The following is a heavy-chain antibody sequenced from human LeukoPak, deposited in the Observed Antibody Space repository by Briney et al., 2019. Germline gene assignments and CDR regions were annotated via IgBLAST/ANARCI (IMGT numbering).Heavy chain of an antibody. CDR2: INLNTSDT. CDR1: GFTFIGYY. CDR3: ARDQPALDY. V-gene: IGHV1-2*02. Sequence: ASVKVFCKASGFTFIGYYMHWVRQAPGQGLEWMGWINLNTSDTDYAPKFQGRVTMTRDTSITTAYMELSRLRYDDTAVYYCARDQPALDYWGRGTLVTVSS. J-gene: IGHJ4*02.